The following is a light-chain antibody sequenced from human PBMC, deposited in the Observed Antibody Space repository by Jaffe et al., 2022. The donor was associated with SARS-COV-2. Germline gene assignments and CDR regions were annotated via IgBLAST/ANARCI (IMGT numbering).Light chain of an antibody. Sequence: EIVMTQSPATLSVSPGERATLSCRASQSVSTSLAWYQQKPGQAPRLLIYNTSTRATGIPARFSGSGSGTEFTLTISSLQSEDFVVYFCQQYYDWPLTFGGGTKVEI. CDR2: NTS. CDR1: QSVSTS. V-gene: IGKV3-15*01. CDR3: QQYYDWPLT. J-gene: IGKJ4*01.